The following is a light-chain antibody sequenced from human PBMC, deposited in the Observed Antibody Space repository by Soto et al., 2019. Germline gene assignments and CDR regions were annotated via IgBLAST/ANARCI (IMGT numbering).Light chain of an antibody. Sequence: SALTQAPSASGSPGQSVTISCTGTSSDVGGFPYVSWYQQHPGKAPKLIIYEVSRRPSGVPDRFSASKSGKTAFLTVSGLQAEDEADYYCISYAGRDNFVFGNGTKAPS. CDR2: EVS. CDR3: ISYAGRDNFV. CDR1: SSDVGGFPY. V-gene: IGLV2-8*01. J-gene: IGLJ1*01.